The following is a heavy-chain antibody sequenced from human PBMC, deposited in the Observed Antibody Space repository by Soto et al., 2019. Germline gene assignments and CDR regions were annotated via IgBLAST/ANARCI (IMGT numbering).Heavy chain of an antibody. CDR1: GFTFSSYD. CDR3: VRDTSFDY. V-gene: IGHV3-64*01. D-gene: IGHD3-16*01. J-gene: IGHJ4*02. Sequence: EVQLVESGGGLVQPGGSLRLSCAASGFTFSSYDMHWVRQAPGKGLEYISAISSNGGITYYVNSVKGRFSISRDNSKNMMYLQMGSLRAEDMAVYYCVRDTSFDYWGQGTLVTVSS. CDR2: ISSNGGIT.